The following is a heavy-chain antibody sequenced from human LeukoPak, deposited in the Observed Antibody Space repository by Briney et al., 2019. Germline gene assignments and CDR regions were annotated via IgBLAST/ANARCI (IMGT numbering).Heavy chain of an antibody. Sequence: ASVKVSCKASVYTFTSYDINGVRQATGQGLEWRGCMNPNSDNTRYAQKFQDRVTMTRNTPISTAYMELSSLRSEDTAVYYCARAHLGYSSSWYGGADYYFDYWGQGTLVTVSS. CDR1: VYTFTSYD. V-gene: IGHV1-8*01. D-gene: IGHD6-13*01. CDR3: ARAHLGYSSSWYGGADYYFDY. CDR2: MNPNSDNT. J-gene: IGHJ4*02.